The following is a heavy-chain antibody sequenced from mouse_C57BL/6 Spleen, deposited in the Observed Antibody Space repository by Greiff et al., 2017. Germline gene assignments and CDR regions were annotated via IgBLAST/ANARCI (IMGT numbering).Heavy chain of an antibody. J-gene: IGHJ4*01. D-gene: IGHD2-4*01. V-gene: IGHV1-26*01. CDR3: ERRYYDYDWAYAMED. Sequence: EVQLQQSGPELVKPGASVTISCKASGYTFTDYYMNWVKQSHVKSLEWIGDINPNNGGTSYNQKFKGKATLTVDTSSSTAYMELRSLTSEDSAVYDCERRYYDYDWAYAMEDWGQGTSVTVSS. CDR2: INPNNGGT. CDR1: GYTFTDYY.